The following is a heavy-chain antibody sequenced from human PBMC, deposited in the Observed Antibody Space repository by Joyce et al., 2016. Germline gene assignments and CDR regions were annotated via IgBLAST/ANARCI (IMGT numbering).Heavy chain of an antibody. J-gene: IGHJ4*02. V-gene: IGHV4-39*01. CDR2: INYSGTV. CDR3: ARRLSGTWSDFGY. Sequence: QVQLQESGPGLVKPSETLSLTCTVSGDSISSSSSYWGWIRQPPGKGLEWRGTINYSGTVYYSSSLKSRVTMSVDTSKSQFSLRLSSVTAADTAVYYCARRLSGTWSDFGYWGQGTLVTVSS. CDR1: GDSISSSSSY. D-gene: IGHD1-14*01.